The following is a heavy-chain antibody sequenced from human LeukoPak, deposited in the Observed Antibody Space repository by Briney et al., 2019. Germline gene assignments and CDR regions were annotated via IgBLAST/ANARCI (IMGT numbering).Heavy chain of an antibody. V-gene: IGHV3-23*01. J-gene: IGHJ3*02. CDR3: ARVRVVWDLDDAFDI. CDR1: GSTFSSYG. CDR2: ISGSGGST. Sequence: GGSLRLSCAASGSTFSSYGMSWVRQAPGKGLEWVSAISGSGGSTYYADSVKGRFTISRDNSKNTLYLQMHSLRAEDTALYYCARVRVVWDLDDAFDIWGRGTMVTVSS. D-gene: IGHD1-26*01.